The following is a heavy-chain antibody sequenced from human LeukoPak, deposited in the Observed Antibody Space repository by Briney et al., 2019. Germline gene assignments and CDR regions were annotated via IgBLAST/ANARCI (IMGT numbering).Heavy chain of an antibody. D-gene: IGHD3-3*01. CDR1: GYTFTSYD. V-gene: IGHV1-8*01. CDR2: MNPNSGNT. Sequence: ASVKVSCKASGYTFTSYDINWVRQATGQGLEWMGWMNPNSGNTGYAQKFQGRVTMTRNTSISTAYMELSSLRSDDTAVYYWARGHTEWLQYYYYYYMDVWGKGTTVTVSS. J-gene: IGHJ6*03. CDR3: ARGHTEWLQYYYYYYMDV.